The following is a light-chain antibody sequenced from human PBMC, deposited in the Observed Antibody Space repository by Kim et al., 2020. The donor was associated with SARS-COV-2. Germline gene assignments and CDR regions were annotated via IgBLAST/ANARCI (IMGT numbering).Light chain of an antibody. CDR3: QTWDSSTVV. V-gene: IGLV3-1*01. CDR2: EDT. CDR1: NLGEKF. J-gene: IGLJ3*02. Sequence: VSPGQATNITCSGDNLGEKFASWFQQKPGQSPVLVIYEDTKRPSGIPERISGSTSGNTATLTISGTQAMDEADYYCQTWDSSTVVFGGGTQLTVL.